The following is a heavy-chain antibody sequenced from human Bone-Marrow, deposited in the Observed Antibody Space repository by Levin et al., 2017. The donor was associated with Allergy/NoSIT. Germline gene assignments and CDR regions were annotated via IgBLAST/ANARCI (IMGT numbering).Heavy chain of an antibody. Sequence: SETLSLTCTVSGGSISSNTYYWGWIRQPPVKGLEWIGSIYYSGSTYYNPSLKSRVTISVDTSKNQFSLTLSSVTAADTAVYYCARAYCSSTSCRAVGYFDYWGQGTLVTVSS. CDR1: GGSISSNTYY. V-gene: IGHV4-39*02. J-gene: IGHJ4*02. D-gene: IGHD2-2*01. CDR3: ARAYCSSTSCRAVGYFDY. CDR2: IYYSGST.